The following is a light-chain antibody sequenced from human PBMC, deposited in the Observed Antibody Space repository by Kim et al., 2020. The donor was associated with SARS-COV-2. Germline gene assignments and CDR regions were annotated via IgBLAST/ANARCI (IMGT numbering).Light chain of an antibody. CDR3: QQRSGWPPT. J-gene: IGKJ1*01. CDR1: QSIGSD. Sequence: LSPGERATLSCRASQSIGSDLAWYQQKAGQAPRLLMYDASKRATGIPARISGSGYGTEFTLTISSLEPGDFAIYYCQQRSGWPPTFGPGTKVEIK. CDR2: DAS. V-gene: IGKV3-11*01.